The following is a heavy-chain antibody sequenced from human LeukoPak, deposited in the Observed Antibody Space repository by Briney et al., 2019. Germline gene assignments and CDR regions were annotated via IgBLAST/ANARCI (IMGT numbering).Heavy chain of an antibody. CDR1: GFTFSNYA. V-gene: IGHV3-64D*09. D-gene: IGHD2-15*01. CDR3: VKDKYPVVVAATLDY. J-gene: IGHJ4*02. CDR2: ISSNGGST. Sequence: GSLTVSCSASGFTFSNYAMHWVRQAPGKGLEYVSAISSNGGSTYYADSVKGRFIISRDNSKNTLYLQMSSLRAEDTAVYYCVKDKYPVVVAATLDYWGQGTLVTVTS.